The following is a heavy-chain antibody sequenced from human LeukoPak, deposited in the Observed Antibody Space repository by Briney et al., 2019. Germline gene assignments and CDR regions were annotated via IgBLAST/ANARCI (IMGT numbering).Heavy chain of an antibody. Sequence: SETLSLTCTVSGGSISSYYWSWIRQPPGKGLEWIGYIYHSGSTYYNPSLKSRVTISVDRSKNQFSLKLSSVTAADTAVYYCARDPSPGYFDYWGQGTLVTVSS. V-gene: IGHV4-59*12. CDR2: IYHSGST. J-gene: IGHJ4*02. CDR3: ARDPSPGYFDY. CDR1: GGSISSYY.